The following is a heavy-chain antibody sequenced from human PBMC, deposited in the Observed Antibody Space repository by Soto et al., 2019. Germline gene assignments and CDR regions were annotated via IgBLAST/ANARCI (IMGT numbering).Heavy chain of an antibody. CDR2: INHSGST. D-gene: IGHD5-18*01. Sequence: PSETLSLTCAVYGGSFSGYYWSWIRQPPGKGLEWIGEINHSGSTNYNPSLKSRVTISVDTSKDQLSLKLSSVTAADTAVYYCARGFGYSYGYWYYYGMDVWGQGTTVTVSS. CDR3: ARGFGYSYGYWYYYGMDV. CDR1: GGSFSGYY. J-gene: IGHJ6*02. V-gene: IGHV4-34*01.